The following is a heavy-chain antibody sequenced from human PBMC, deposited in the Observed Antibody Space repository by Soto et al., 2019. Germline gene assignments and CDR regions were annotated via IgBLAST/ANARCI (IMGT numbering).Heavy chain of an antibody. D-gene: IGHD5-18*01. CDR3: ATTRIQLWYYYYGMDV. V-gene: IGHV4-59*08. CDR2: IHYSGST. J-gene: IGHJ6*02. CDR1: GGSISSYF. Sequence: SETLSLTCTVSGGSISSYFWSWIRQPPGRGLEWIGHIHYSGSTNYNPSLKSRVTISVDTSKNQVSLKLSSVTAADTAMYYCATTRIQLWYYYYGMDVWGQGTTVTVSS.